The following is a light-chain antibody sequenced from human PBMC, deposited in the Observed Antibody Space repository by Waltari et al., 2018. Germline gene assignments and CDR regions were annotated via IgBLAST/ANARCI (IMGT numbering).Light chain of an antibody. CDR2: DVT. Sequence: QSALTQPASVSGSPGQSITISCPGTSNDVGASNFVSWYQQHPGRAPQLLIDDVTARPSGISYRFSGSKSANTASLTISGLLPEDEAIYYCSSFTDTHTLLFGGGTTVTVL. V-gene: IGLV2-14*03. CDR1: SNDVGASNF. CDR3: SSFTDTHTLL. J-gene: IGLJ2*01.